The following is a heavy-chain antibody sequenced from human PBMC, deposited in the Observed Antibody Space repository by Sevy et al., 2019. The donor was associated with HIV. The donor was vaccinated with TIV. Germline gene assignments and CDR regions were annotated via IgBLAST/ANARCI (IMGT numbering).Heavy chain of an antibody. CDR1: GFTFSSYT. J-gene: IGHJ3*02. D-gene: IGHD4-4*01. V-gene: IGHV3-21*01. CDR3: ARGRPYSNSPDAFDI. CDR2: ISSSGRYI. Sequence: GGSLRLSCAASGFTFSSYTMNWVRQAPGKGLEWVSSISSSGRYIYYADSVKGRFTISRDNAKNSLYLQMNSLRAEDTAVYYCARGRPYSNSPDAFDIWGQGTMVTVSS.